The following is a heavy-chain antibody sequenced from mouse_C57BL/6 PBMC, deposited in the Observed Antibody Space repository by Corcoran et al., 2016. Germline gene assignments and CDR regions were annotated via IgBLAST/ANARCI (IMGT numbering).Heavy chain of an antibody. J-gene: IGHJ3*01. Sequence: QIQLVQSGPELKKPGETVKISCKASGYTFTTYGMSWVKQAPGKGLKWMGWINTYSGVPTYADDFKGRFAFSLETSASTAYLQINNLKNEDTATYFCARYPFAYWGQGTLVTVSA. CDR1: GYTFTTYG. CDR3: ARYPFAY. CDR2: INTYSGVP. V-gene: IGHV9-3*01.